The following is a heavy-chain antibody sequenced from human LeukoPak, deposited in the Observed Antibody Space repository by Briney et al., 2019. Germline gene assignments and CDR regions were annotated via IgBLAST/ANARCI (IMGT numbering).Heavy chain of an antibody. J-gene: IGHJ4*02. CDR2: ISGSGDST. Sequence: GGPLSLSCAASGFPFINYAMSWVRQAPGKGLQWVASISGSGDSTYYADSVKGRFTISRDNSKNTLYLQMNNLRADDTAVYYCVEDVVVVVAAKPGIWGQGTLVTVSS. CDR1: GFPFINYA. CDR3: VEDVVVVVAAKPGI. D-gene: IGHD2-15*01. V-gene: IGHV3-23*01.